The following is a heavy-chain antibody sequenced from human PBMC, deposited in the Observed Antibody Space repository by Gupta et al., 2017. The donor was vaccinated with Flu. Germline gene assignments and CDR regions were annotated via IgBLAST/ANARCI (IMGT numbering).Heavy chain of an antibody. J-gene: IGHJ6*02. Sequence: MGGIIPIFGTANYAQKFQGRVTITADKSTSTAYMELSSLRSEDTAVYYCARRRLLRYFDWKTHLYYYYGMDVWGQGTTVTVSS. V-gene: IGHV1-69*06. D-gene: IGHD3-9*01. CDR2: IIPIFGTA. CDR3: ARRRLLRYFDWKTHLYYYYGMDV.